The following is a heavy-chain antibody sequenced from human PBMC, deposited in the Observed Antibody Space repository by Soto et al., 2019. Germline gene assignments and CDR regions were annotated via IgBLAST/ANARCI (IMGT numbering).Heavy chain of an antibody. CDR2: INGGDGDT. CDR1: GYAFSTYA. Sequence: QVQFVQSGPEVKKPGASVKVSCKASGYAFSTYALVWVHQAPGQRPEWVGWINGGDGDTKYSETFRGRVTITRDTSATTAYMELTSLRSDDTAVYYCTRAPPYSGAAPRRYFFDHWGQGTLVTVTS. D-gene: IGHD1-26*01. CDR3: TRAPPYSGAAPRRYFFDH. J-gene: IGHJ4*02. V-gene: IGHV1-3*01.